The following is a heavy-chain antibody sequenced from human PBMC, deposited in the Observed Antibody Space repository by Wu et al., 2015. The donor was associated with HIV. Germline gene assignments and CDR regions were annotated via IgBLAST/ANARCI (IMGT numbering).Heavy chain of an antibody. CDR3: ARCPSGWNRPYTSTS. Sequence: QVQLVQSGAEVKKPGASVKVSCKTSGYTFTGYFIQWVRQAPGQGLEWMGGITPVFETINYAQKFQGRVTISADKGTSTVYMDLIRLTSDDTAVYYCARCPSGWNRPYTSTSRGQGTLVTVSS. CDR2: ITPVFETI. CDR1: GYTFTGYF. V-gene: IGHV1-69*06. D-gene: IGHD1-1*01. J-gene: IGHJ4*02.